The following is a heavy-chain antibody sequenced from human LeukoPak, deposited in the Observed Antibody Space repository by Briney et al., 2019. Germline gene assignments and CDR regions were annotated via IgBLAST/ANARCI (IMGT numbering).Heavy chain of an antibody. Sequence: SETLSLTCAVYGGSFSGYYWSWIRHPPGKGLELIGEINHSGSTNYSPSLKSRVTISVDTSKNQFSLKLSSVTAADTAVYYCARGGYYGSGSYYPYHYWGQGTLVTVSS. V-gene: IGHV4-34*01. CDR1: GGSFSGYY. CDR3: ARGGYYGSGSYYPYHY. CDR2: INHSGST. D-gene: IGHD3-10*01. J-gene: IGHJ4*02.